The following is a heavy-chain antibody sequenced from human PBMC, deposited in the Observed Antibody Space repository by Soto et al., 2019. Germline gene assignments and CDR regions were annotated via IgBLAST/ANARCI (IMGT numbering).Heavy chain of an antibody. CDR2: IYWDDDQ. V-gene: IGHV2-5*02. Sequence: QITLKESGPTLVKPTQTLTLTCTFSGLSLSTSGVGVGWIRQPPGKALEWLALIYWDDDQHYSPSLKSRLTITKDTSQHQVVLTMTNMDPVDTATYYCAHRQTVADRDSWFAPWGQGTLVTVSS. CDR1: GLSLSTSGVG. J-gene: IGHJ5*02. CDR3: AHRQTVADRDSWFAP. D-gene: IGHD6-19*01.